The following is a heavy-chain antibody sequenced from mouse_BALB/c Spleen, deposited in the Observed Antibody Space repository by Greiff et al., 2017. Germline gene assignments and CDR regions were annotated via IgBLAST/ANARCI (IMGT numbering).Heavy chain of an antibody. CDR2: ISSGGSYT. V-gene: IGHV5-6-4*01. Sequence: EVQRVESGGGLVKPGGSLKLSCAASGFTFSSYTMSWVRQTPEKRLEWVATISSGGSYTYYPDSVKGRFTISRDNAKNTLYLQMSSLKSEDTAMYYCTREDYDYRFAYWGQGTLVTVSA. D-gene: IGHD2-4*01. CDR3: TREDYDYRFAY. CDR1: GFTFSSYT. J-gene: IGHJ3*01.